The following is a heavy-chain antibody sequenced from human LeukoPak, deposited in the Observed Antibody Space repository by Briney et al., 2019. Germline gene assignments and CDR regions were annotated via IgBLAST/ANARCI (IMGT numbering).Heavy chain of an antibody. V-gene: IGHV3-48*02. CDR3: ARDKNGYYYYGMDV. CDR1: GFTFSSYG. CDR2: ISSSSSSI. Sequence: GGSLRLSCAASGFTFSSYGMNWVRQAPGKGLEWLSYISSSSSSIYYADSVKGRFTISRDNAKNSLFLQMNSLRDEDTAVYYCARDKNGYYYYGMDVWGQGTTVTVSS. J-gene: IGHJ6*02. D-gene: IGHD2-8*01.